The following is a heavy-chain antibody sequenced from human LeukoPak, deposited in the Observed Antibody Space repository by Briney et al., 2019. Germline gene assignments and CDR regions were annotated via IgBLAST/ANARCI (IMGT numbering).Heavy chain of an antibody. D-gene: IGHD3-16*01. CDR2: ITNDGSST. CDR3: ARGEYHPANWFDP. J-gene: IGHJ5*02. Sequence: GGSLRLSCAASGLTFSSHWMHWVRQAPGKGLVWVSRITNDGSSTTYADSVKGRFTISRDNAKNSLYLQMNSLRAGDTAVYYCARGEYHPANWFDPWGQGTLVTVSS. V-gene: IGHV3-74*01. CDR1: GLTFSSHW.